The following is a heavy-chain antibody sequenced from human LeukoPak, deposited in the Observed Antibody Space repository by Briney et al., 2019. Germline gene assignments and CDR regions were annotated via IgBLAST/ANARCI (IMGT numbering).Heavy chain of an antibody. D-gene: IGHD3-3*01. CDR2: LNPNSGGT. CDR1: GYTFTGYY. V-gene: IGHV1-2*02. J-gene: IGHJ4*02. CDR3: ARVRTIWSGYYSDFDY. Sequence: VASVKVSCKDSGYTFTGYYMHWVRQAPGQGLEWVGWLNPNSGGTNYAQKFQGRVTMTRDTSISTAYMELSRLRSDDTAVYYCARVRTIWSGYYSDFDYWGQGTLVTVSS.